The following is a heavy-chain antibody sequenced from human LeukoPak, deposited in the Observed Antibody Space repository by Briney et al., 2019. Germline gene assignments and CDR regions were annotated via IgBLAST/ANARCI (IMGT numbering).Heavy chain of an antibody. CDR1: GFTFSSYW. D-gene: IGHD6-13*01. CDR3: ARCPPQLAAADIDAFDI. CDR2: MKGDGSDT. Sequence: GGSLRLSCVASGFTFSSYWMYWVRQDPGKGLVWVSGMKGDGSDTTYADSVKGRFTISRDNAKNTVYLQMNSLRAEDTAVYYCARCPPQLAAADIDAFDIWGQGTMVTVSS. V-gene: IGHV3-74*01. J-gene: IGHJ3*02.